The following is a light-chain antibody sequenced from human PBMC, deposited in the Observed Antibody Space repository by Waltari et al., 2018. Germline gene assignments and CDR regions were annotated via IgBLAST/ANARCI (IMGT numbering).Light chain of an antibody. CDR1: NIGDSR. V-gene: IGLV3-21*03. CDR3: QVWHTTSDHVV. J-gene: IGLJ2*01. Sequence: SYVLTQPPSVSVAPGKPARITCGGNNIGDSRVHWYQQKPGQAPVLVVYDDSDRPSRIPDRFSGSNSGNTATLTVSRVEAGDEADYYCQVWHTTSDHVVFGGGTKLTVL. CDR2: DDS.